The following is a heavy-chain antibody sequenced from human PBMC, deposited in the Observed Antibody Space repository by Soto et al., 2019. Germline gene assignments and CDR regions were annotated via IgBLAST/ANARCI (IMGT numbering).Heavy chain of an antibody. V-gene: IGHV3-15*01. Sequence: GGSLRLSCAASGFTFSNAWMSWVRQAPGKGLEWVGRIKSKTDGGTTDYAAPVKGRFTISRDDSKNTLYLQMNSLKTEDTAVYYCTTDLPYCTNGVCYTATSSTWGQGTLVTVSS. CDR3: TTDLPYCTNGVCYTATSST. D-gene: IGHD2-8*01. CDR1: GFTFSNAW. CDR2: IKSKTDGGTT. J-gene: IGHJ5*02.